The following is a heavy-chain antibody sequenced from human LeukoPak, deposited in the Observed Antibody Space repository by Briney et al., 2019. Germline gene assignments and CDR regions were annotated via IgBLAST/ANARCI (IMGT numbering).Heavy chain of an antibody. Sequence: SETLSLTCAVYGGSFSGYYWSWIRQPPGKGLEWIGEINHSGSTNYNPSLKSRVTISVDTSKNQFSLKLSSVTAADTAVYYCARGTLYDFWSGYYPNWFDPWGQGTLVTVSS. D-gene: IGHD3-3*01. CDR3: ARGTLYDFWSGYYPNWFDP. CDR2: INHSGST. V-gene: IGHV4-34*01. CDR1: GGSFSGYY. J-gene: IGHJ5*02.